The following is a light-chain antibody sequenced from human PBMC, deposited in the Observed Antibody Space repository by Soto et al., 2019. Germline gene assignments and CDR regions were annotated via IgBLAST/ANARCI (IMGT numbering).Light chain of an antibody. J-gene: IGLJ2*01. CDR2: DNN. CDR3: ASWDISLSAVV. V-gene: IGLV1-51*01. Sequence: QSVLTQSPSVSAAPGQTVTISCSGSSSNIGSNYVSWYQQLPGTAPKLVMYDNNKRPSGIPDRFSGSKAGTSATLGITGLQTGDEAEYFCASWDISLSAVVFGGGTKVTVL. CDR1: SSNIGSNY.